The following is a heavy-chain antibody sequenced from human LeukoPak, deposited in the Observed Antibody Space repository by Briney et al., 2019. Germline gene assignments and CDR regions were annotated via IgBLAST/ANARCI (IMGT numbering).Heavy chain of an antibody. CDR3: ARHYDSSGYPMIRMDV. CDR1: GFTVSSNY. V-gene: IGHV3-23*01. Sequence: GGSLRLSCAASGFTVSSNYMSWVRQAPGKGLEWVSAISGSGGSTYYADSVKGRFTISRDNSKNTLYLQMNSLRAEDTAVYYCARHYDSSGYPMIRMDVWGQGTTVTVSS. D-gene: IGHD3-22*01. J-gene: IGHJ6*02. CDR2: ISGSGGST.